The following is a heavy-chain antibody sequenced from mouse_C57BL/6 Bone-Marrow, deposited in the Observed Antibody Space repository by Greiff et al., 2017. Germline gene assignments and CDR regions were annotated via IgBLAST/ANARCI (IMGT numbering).Heavy chain of an antibody. CDR2: ISSGSSTI. D-gene: IGHD1-1*01. CDR3: ARWNYGLYY. Sequence: EVKLMESGGGLVKPGGSLKLSCAASGFTFSDYGMHWVRQAPAKGLEWVAYISSGSSTIYYADTVKGRFTLSRDNTKNSLFLKMTSLRTEDTAMYYCARWNYGLYYWGQGTSVTVSS. V-gene: IGHV5-17*01. J-gene: IGHJ4*01. CDR1: GFTFSDYG.